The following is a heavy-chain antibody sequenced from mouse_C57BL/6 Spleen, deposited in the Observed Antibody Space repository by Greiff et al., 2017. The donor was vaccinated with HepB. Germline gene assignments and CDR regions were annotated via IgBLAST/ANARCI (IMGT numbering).Heavy chain of an antibody. J-gene: IGHJ3*01. CDR3: ARSASNRAWFAY. D-gene: IGHD2-5*01. Sequence: QVQLQQPGAELVRPGSSVKLSCKASGYTFTSYWMHWVKQRPIQGLEWIGNIDPSDSETHYNQKFKDKATLTVDKSSSTAYMQLSSLTSEDSAVYYCARSASNRAWFAYWGQGTLVTVSA. V-gene: IGHV1-52*01. CDR1: GYTFTSYW. CDR2: IDPSDSET.